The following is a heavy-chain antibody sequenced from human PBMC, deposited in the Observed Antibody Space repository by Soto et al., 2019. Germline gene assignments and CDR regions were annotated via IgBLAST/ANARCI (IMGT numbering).Heavy chain of an antibody. J-gene: IGHJ4*02. CDR2: ITSSGSLI. V-gene: IGHV3-11*01. CDR3: ARDTGGGWYHYFDY. CDR1: GFSFSDYY. D-gene: IGHD6-19*01. Sequence: QVPLVESGGGSVKPGGSLRLSCAASGFSFSDYYMSWIRQAPGKGLEWVSYITSSGSLIYYADSVKGRFTISRDNAKNSLYLQMNSLRAEDTAVYYCARDTGGGWYHYFDYWGQGTLVTVSS.